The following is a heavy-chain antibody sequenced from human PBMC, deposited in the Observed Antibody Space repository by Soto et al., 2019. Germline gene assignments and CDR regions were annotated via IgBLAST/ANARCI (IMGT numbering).Heavy chain of an antibody. Sequence: ASVKVSCKASGGTFSSYVISWVRQAPGQGLEWMGGIIPIFGTANYAQKFQGRVTITADKSTSTAYMELSSLRSEDTAVYYCAASQFGVVTWHYYGMDVWGQGTTVTVSS. J-gene: IGHJ6*02. D-gene: IGHD3-3*01. CDR2: IIPIFGTA. CDR3: AASQFGVVTWHYYGMDV. CDR1: GGTFSSYV. V-gene: IGHV1-69*06.